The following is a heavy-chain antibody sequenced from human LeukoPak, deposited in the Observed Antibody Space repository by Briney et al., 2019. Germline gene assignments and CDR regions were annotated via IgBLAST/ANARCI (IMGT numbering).Heavy chain of an antibody. V-gene: IGHV3-74*01. CDR2: IRGDENEI. CDR3: ARGHVPGSTRHWDF. CDR1: GFTFSSHW. Sequence: PGGSLRLXCEASGFTFSSHWMHWVRPVPGKGLVWVARIRGDENEIDYADSVKGRFTISRDNAKNTLYLQMNSLRVEDTAVYFCARGHVPGSTRHWDFWGQGTLVTVSS. J-gene: IGHJ4*02. D-gene: IGHD3-10*01.